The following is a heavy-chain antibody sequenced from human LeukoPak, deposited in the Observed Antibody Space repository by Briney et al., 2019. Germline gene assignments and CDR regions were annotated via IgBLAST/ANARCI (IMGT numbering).Heavy chain of an antibody. V-gene: IGHV3-23*01. D-gene: IGHD5-24*01. CDR2: TIGSGGTT. CDR3: AKGRRDDYNWEAFDL. Sequence: GGSLRLSCAASGFTFSSFAMSWVRQAPGKGLEWVSGTIGSGGTTYYADSVKGRFTISRDNFNNILFLQMNSLRPEDTAVYYCAKGRRDDYNWEAFDLWGQGTMVTVSS. CDR1: GFTFSSFA. J-gene: IGHJ3*01.